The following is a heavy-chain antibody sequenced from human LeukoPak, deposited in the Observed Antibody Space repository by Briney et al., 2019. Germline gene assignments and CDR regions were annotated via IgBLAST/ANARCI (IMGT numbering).Heavy chain of an antibody. CDR2: ISDDGSNK. CDR3: ARDRDTIFNVVNYYFDH. Sequence: GKSLRLSCAASGFTFSTSVMHWVRQAPGKGLEWVAIISDDGSNKGYADSVKGRFTISRDNSKNTLSLQMNSLTAEDTAVYYCARDRDTIFNVVNYYFDHWGQGALVTVSS. D-gene: IGHD2-15*01. CDR1: GFTFSTSV. V-gene: IGHV3-30*01. J-gene: IGHJ4*02.